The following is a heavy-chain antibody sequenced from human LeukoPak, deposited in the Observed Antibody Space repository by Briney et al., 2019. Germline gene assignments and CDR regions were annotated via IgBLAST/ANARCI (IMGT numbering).Heavy chain of an antibody. Sequence: GGSLRLSCATSGLAFGSESMNWVRQAPGKGLEWISYTSSSSVTIYYADSVEGRFTISKDNAENTLYLQMNSLRVEDTAVYYCAREGVGYGYYGYMDVWGKGTTVTVSS. CDR2: TSSSSVTI. CDR1: GLAFGSES. V-gene: IGHV3-48*04. CDR3: AREGVGYGYYGYMDV. D-gene: IGHD3-3*01. J-gene: IGHJ6*03.